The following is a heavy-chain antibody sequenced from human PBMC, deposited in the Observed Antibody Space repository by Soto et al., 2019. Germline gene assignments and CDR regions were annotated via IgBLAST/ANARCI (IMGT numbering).Heavy chain of an antibody. J-gene: IGHJ6*03. CDR2: IYYSGST. D-gene: IGHD1-20*01. V-gene: IGHV4-59*01. Sequence: QVQLQESGPGLVKPSETLSLTCTVSGGSISSYYWSWIRQPPGKGLEWIGYIYYSGSTNYNPSLKSRVTISVDTSKNQFSLQLGSVTAADTAVYYCARAVESGDLTGTAYSYYYYMDVWGKGTTVTVSS. CDR1: GGSISSYY. CDR3: ARAVESGDLTGTAYSYYYYMDV.